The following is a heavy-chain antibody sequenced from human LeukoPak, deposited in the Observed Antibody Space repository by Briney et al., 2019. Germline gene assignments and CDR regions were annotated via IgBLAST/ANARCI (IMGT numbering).Heavy chain of an antibody. CDR2: MNPNSGNT. V-gene: IGHV1-8*01. Sequence: ASVNVSCMASGYSFTSYDINWVRQATGQGLEWVGSMNPNSGNTDYAQKLQGRITMTRSTSISTAYMELSSLRSEDTDVYYCARGDYWGQGTLVTVSS. CDR1: GYSFTSYD. CDR3: ARGDY. J-gene: IGHJ4*02.